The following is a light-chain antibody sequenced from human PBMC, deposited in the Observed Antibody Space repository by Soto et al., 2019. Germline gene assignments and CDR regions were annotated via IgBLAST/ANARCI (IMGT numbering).Light chain of an antibody. Sequence: QSVLTQPPSASGSPGQSVTISCTGTSSDVGGYDYVSWYQQHPGKAPKLMIYEVSKRPSGVPDRFSASKSGNTASLTVSGLQADDEADYYCSSFAGSNNYRIFGGGTKVTVL. CDR1: SSDVGGYDY. CDR3: SSFAGSNNYRI. V-gene: IGLV2-8*01. J-gene: IGLJ2*01. CDR2: EVS.